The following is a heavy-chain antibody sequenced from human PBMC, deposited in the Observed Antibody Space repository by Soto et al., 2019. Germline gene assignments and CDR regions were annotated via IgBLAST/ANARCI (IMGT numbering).Heavy chain of an antibody. Sequence: GASVKVSCKASGFTFTSSAMQWVRQARGQRLEWIGWIVVGSGNTNYAQKFQERVTITRDMSTSTAYMELSSLRSEDTAGYYCAADPRYYYGSGSYYKVAFDIWGQGTMVTVSS. CDR2: IVVGSGNT. D-gene: IGHD3-10*01. CDR1: GFTFTSSA. V-gene: IGHV1-58*02. CDR3: AADPRYYYGSGSYYKVAFDI. J-gene: IGHJ3*02.